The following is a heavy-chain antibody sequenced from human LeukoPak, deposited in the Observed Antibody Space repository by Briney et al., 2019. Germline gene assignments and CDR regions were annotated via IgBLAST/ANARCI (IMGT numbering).Heavy chain of an antibody. D-gene: IGHD2-2*01. CDR3: ARDDYGIVVVPAATFDY. Sequence: SETLSLTCTVSGGSISSSSYYWGWIRQPPGKGLEWIGSIYYSGSTYYNPSLKSRVTISVDTSKNQFSLKLSSVTAADTAVYYCARDDYGIVVVPAATFDYWGQGTLVTVSS. CDR1: GGSISSSSYY. V-gene: IGHV4-39*07. CDR2: IYYSGST. J-gene: IGHJ4*02.